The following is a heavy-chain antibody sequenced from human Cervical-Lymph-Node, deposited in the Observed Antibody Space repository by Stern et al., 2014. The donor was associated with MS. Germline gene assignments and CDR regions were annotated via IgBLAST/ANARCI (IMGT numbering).Heavy chain of an antibody. CDR2: IWYDGNKK. D-gene: IGHD1-7*01. J-gene: IGHJ4*02. Sequence: QVQLVESGGGVVQPGRSLRLSCAASGFTFSNYGMHWVRQAPGKGLEWLAVIWYDGNKKYYADSVKGRFTISRDNSKNTLFLQMSSLTAEDTALYYCARGNWNYEGMGYWGQGTLVTDSS. V-gene: IGHV3-33*01. CDR3: ARGNWNYEGMGY. CDR1: GFTFSNYG.